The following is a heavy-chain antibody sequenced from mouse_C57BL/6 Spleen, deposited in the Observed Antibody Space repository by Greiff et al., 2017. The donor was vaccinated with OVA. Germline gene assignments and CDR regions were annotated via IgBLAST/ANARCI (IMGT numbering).Heavy chain of an antibody. Sequence: EVKLMESGGGLVQSGRSLRLSCATSGFTFSDFYMEWVRQAPGKGLEWIAASRNKANDYTTEYSASVKGRFIVSRDTTQSILYLQMNALRAEDTAIYYCARDAGYAMDYWGQGTSVTVSS. J-gene: IGHJ4*01. CDR2: SRNKANDYTT. CDR1: GFTFSDFY. CDR3: ARDAGYAMDY. V-gene: IGHV7-1*01.